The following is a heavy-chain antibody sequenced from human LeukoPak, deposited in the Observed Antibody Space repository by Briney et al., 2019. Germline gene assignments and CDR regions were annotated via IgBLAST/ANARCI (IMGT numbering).Heavy chain of an antibody. CDR2: VHSSGRT. J-gene: IGHJ4*01. Sequence: SETLSLTCTVSGGCTNNFYWSWIWQSPREGLEWIGYVHSSGRTDYNPSLRSRVSMSADTSKSQLSLSLTYVAAADTAVYFCARHDEECPGEYCFLLSFDYWGPGSLVTVSS. D-gene: IGHD2-8*02. V-gene: IGHV4-59*08. CDR3: ARHDEECPGEYCFLLSFDY. CDR1: GGCTNNFY.